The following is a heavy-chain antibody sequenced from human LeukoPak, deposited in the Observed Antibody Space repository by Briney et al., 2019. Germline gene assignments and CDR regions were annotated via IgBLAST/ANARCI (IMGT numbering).Heavy chain of an antibody. Sequence: GSSVKVPCKASGGTFSSYAISWVRQAPGQGLEWMGGIIPIFGTANYAQKFQGRVTITADKSTSTAYMELSSLRSEDTAVYYCARDPCALGYCSGGSCYCAFDIWGQGTMVTVSS. J-gene: IGHJ3*02. V-gene: IGHV1-69*06. CDR2: IIPIFGTA. D-gene: IGHD2-15*01. CDR1: GGTFSSYA. CDR3: ARDPCALGYCSGGSCYCAFDI.